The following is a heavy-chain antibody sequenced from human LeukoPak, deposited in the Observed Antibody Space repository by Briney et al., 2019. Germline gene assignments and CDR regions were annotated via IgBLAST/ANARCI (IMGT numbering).Heavy chain of an antibody. CDR1: GFTFSSYW. J-gene: IGHJ6*03. D-gene: IGHD3-10*01. Sequence: GGSLRLSCAASGFTFSSYWMHWARQAPGKGLVWVSRINSDGSSTSYADSVKGRFTISRDNAKNTLYLQMNSLRAEDTAVYYCARGRGVVRGVIPTYRPGDYMDVWGKGTTVTVSS. CDR2: INSDGSST. V-gene: IGHV3-74*01. CDR3: ARGRGVVRGVIPTYRPGDYMDV.